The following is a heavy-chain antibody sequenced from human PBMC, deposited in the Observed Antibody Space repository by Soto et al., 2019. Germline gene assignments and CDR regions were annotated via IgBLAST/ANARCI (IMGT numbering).Heavy chain of an antibody. CDR1: GDSVSSNSAA. Sequence: KQSQTLSLPCVISGDSVSSNSAAWNWIRQSPSRGLEWLGRTYYRSKWYNDYAVSVKSRITINPDTSKNQFSLQLNSVTPEDTAVYYCAREGCSGGSCYSNYYYGMDVWGQGTTVTVSS. CDR3: AREGCSGGSCYSNYYYGMDV. J-gene: IGHJ6*02. D-gene: IGHD2-15*01. CDR2: TYYRSKWYN. V-gene: IGHV6-1*01.